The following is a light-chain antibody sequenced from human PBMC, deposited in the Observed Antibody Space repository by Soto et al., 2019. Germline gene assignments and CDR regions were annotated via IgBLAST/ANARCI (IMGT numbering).Light chain of an antibody. J-gene: IGLJ2*01. CDR2: DVS. V-gene: IGLV2-14*01. CDR3: SSYTSSSTLVV. Sequence: QSALTQSASVSGSPGQSITISCTGTSSDVGGYNYVSWYQQHTGKAPKLMIYDVSNRPSGVSNRLSGSKSGNAASLTISALQAEDEADYDCSSYTSSSTLVVFGGGTKVTVL. CDR1: SSDVGGYNY.